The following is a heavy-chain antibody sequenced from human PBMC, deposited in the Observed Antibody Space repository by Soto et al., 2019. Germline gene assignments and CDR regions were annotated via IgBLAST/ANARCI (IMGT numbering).Heavy chain of an antibody. CDR1: GFTFSSYA. V-gene: IGHV3-30-3*01. D-gene: IGHD3-9*01. CDR3: ARSHYDILTGYYAYYFDY. Sequence: GGSLRLSCAASGFTFSSYAMHWVRQAPGKGLEWVAVISYDGSNKYYADSVKGRFTISRDNSKNTLYLQMNSLRAEDTAVYYCARSHYDILTGYYAYYFDYWGQGTLVTVSS. CDR2: ISYDGSNK. J-gene: IGHJ4*02.